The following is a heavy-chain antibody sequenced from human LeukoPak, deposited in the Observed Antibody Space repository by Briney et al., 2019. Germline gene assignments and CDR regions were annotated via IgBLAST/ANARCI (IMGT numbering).Heavy chain of an antibody. CDR3: AKRGVVIRVILVGFHKEAYYFDS. CDR2: ISDSGGST. V-gene: IGHV3-23*01. D-gene: IGHD3-22*01. Sequence: PGGSLRLSCAVSGITLSNYGMTWVRQAPGKGLEWVAGISDSGGSTNYADSVKGRFTISRDNPKNTLYLQMNSLRAEDTAVYFCAKRGVVIRVILVGFHKEAYYFDSWGQGAVVTVSS. CDR1: GITLSNYG. J-gene: IGHJ4*02.